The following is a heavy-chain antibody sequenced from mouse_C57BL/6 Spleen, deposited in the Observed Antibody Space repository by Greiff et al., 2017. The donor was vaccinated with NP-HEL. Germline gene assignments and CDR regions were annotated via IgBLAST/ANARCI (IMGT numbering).Heavy chain of an antibody. V-gene: IGHV1-81*01. CDR1: GYTFTSYG. D-gene: IGHD2-5*01. Sequence: QVQLQQSGAELARPGASVQLSCKASGYTFTSYGLSWVKQSTGPGLAWIGEIYPRSGNTYYNEKFKGMATLPADKSSSTAYMELRSLTSEDSAVYICAIKRETYYRNPGVYYYAMDDWGQGTSVTVSS. CDR3: AIKRETYYRNPGVYYYAMDD. J-gene: IGHJ4*01. CDR2: IYPRSGNT.